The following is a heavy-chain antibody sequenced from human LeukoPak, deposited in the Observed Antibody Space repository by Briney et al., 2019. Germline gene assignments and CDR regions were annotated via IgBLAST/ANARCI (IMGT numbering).Heavy chain of an antibody. CDR1: GGSFSGYY. Sequence: PSETLSLTCAVYGGSFSGYYWSWIRQPPGKGLEWIGEINHSGSTNYNPSLKSRVTISVDTSKNQFSLKLSSVTAADTAVYYCARKRRRGITGTTDYYYYMDVWGKGTTVTVSS. V-gene: IGHV4-34*01. D-gene: IGHD1-20*01. J-gene: IGHJ6*03. CDR3: ARKRRRGITGTTDYYYYMDV. CDR2: INHSGST.